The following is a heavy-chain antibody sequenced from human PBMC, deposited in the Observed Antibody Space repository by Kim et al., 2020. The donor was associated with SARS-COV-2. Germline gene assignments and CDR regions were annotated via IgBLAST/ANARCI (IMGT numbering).Heavy chain of an antibody. Sequence: GGSLRLSCAASVLTFSDCDMNWVRQAPGKGLEWVSYISRSSSHIYYAGSVRGRFTISRDNAKNSLYLQMDSLRAEDTAVYYCARDDGAAARWSGMDVWGQGTTVTVSS. CDR1: VLTFSDCD. D-gene: IGHD6-6*01. CDR3: ARDDGAAARWSGMDV. J-gene: IGHJ6*02. V-gene: IGHV3-21*01. CDR2: ISRSSSHI.